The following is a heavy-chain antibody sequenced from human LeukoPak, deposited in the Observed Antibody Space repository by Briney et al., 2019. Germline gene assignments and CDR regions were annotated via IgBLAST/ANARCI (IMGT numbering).Heavy chain of an antibody. D-gene: IGHD3-3*01. CDR3: AKGVTIWDLDY. CDR2: ISGSGGST. Sequence: GGSLRPSCAASGFTFSRYAMSWVRQAPGEGLECVSAISGSGGSTYYADSVKGRFTISRDTSKNTLYPQMNSVRAEDTAVYYCAKGVTIWDLDYWGQGTLVTVSS. J-gene: IGHJ4*02. CDR1: GFTFSRYA. V-gene: IGHV3-23*01.